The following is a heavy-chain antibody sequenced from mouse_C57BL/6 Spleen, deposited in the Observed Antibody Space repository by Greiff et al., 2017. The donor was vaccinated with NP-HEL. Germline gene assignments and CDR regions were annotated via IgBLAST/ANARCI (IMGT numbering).Heavy chain of an antibody. D-gene: IGHD1-1*01. CDR1: GYAFSSSW. CDR3: ARGDYGSSSYAMDY. Sequence: QVQLKQSGPELVKPGASVKISCKASGYAFSSSWMNWVKQRPGKGLEWIGRIYPGDGDTNYNGKFKGKATLTADKSSSTAYMQLSSLTSEDSAVYFCARGDYGSSSYAMDYWGQGTSVTVSS. J-gene: IGHJ4*01. V-gene: IGHV1-82*01. CDR2: IYPGDGDT.